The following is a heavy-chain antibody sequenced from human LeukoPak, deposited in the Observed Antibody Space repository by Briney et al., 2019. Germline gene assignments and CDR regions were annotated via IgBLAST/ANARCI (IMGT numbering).Heavy chain of an antibody. CDR2: IYYSGST. CDR1: GGYISSYY. V-gene: IGHV4-59*01. J-gene: IGHJ4*02. D-gene: IGHD3-22*01. Sequence: SETLSLTCTVTGGYISSYYWSWIRQPPGKGLESIGYIYYSGSTNYNPSLKSRVTISVDTSKNQFSLKLSSVTAADTAVYYCARVWSDSSGYYIYYFDYWGQGTLVTVSS. CDR3: ARVWSDSSGYYIYYFDY.